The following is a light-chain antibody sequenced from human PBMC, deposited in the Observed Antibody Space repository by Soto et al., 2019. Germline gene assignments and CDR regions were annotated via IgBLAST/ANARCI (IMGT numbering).Light chain of an antibody. CDR1: QSVSST. Sequence: EIVMTQSPATLSVSPGERATLSCRASQSVSSTLACYHQKLGQAPSLLIYGASTRAPGIPARFSGSGSGTEFTLTISSLQSEDFAVYYCQQYNNWPWTFGQGTKVEIK. CDR3: QQYNNWPWT. V-gene: IGKV3-15*01. CDR2: GAS. J-gene: IGKJ1*01.